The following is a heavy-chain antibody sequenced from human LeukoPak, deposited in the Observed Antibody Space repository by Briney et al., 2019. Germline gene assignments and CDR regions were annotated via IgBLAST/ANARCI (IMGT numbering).Heavy chain of an antibody. CDR3: ARDQGENYDSSGYYPY. CDR1: GFTFSNYY. V-gene: IGHV3-11*06. Sequence: KPGGSLRLSCAASGFTFSNYYMSWIRQAPGKGLEWVSYISGSSGSTNYADSVMGRFTISRDNGKSSLYLQMNSLRAEDTAVYYCARDQGENYDSSGYYPYWGQGTLVTVSS. J-gene: IGHJ4*02. CDR2: ISGSSGST. D-gene: IGHD3-22*01.